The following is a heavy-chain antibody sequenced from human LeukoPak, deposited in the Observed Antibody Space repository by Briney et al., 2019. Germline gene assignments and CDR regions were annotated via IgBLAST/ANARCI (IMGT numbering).Heavy chain of an antibody. V-gene: IGHV4-59*01. Sequence: SETLSLTCTVSGGSISSYYWSWIRQPPGKGLEWIGYIYYSGSTYYNPSLKSRVTISVDTSKNQFSLKLSSVTAADAAVYYCARGPVQQLDDAFDIWGQGTMVTVSS. CDR1: GGSISSYY. CDR2: IYYSGST. CDR3: ARGPVQQLDDAFDI. J-gene: IGHJ3*02. D-gene: IGHD6-13*01.